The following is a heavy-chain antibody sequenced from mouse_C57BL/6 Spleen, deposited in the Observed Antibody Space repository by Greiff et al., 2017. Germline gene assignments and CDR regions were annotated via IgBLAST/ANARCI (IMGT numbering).Heavy chain of an antibody. Sequence: EVKLQESGGGLVQPGGSMKLSCAASGFTFSDAWMDWVRQSPEKGLEWVAEIRNKANNHATYYAESVKGRFTISRDDSKSSVYLQMNSLRAEDTGIYYCTRIYYDYDEDAMDYWGQGTSVTVSS. CDR3: TRIYYDYDEDAMDY. CDR2: IRNKANNHAT. D-gene: IGHD2-4*01. J-gene: IGHJ4*01. CDR1: GFTFSDAW. V-gene: IGHV6-6*01.